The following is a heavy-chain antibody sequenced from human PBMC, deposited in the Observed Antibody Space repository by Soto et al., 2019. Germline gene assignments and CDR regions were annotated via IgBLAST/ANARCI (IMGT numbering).Heavy chain of an antibody. Sequence: PGGSLRLSCTASGFTFGYSAMSWVRQAPGKGLEWVGFIRSKAYGGTTEYAASVKGRFTISRDDYKGIAYLQMNSLKTEDTAVYYSTRDRTYSSSPVYYYHYGMDVCGQGTTVTVSS. CDR2: IRSKAYGGTT. CDR1: GFTFGYSA. V-gene: IGHV3-49*04. D-gene: IGHD6-19*01. J-gene: IGHJ6*02. CDR3: TRDRTYSSSPVYYYHYGMDV.